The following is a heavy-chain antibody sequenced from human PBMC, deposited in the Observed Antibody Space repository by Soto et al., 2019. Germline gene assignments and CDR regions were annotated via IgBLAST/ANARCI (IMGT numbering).Heavy chain of an antibody. V-gene: IGHV4-4*02. D-gene: IGHD6-19*01. CDR2: IYHSGNT. CDR3: ASSGWSEDFYYYYGMDV. CDR1: GDSVTRSNW. Sequence: SETLSLTCTVSGDSVTRSNWWSWVRQSPGKGLEWIGEIYHSGNTKYNPSLESRVTISVDKSKNQFSLHLTSVTAADTAVYYCASSGWSEDFYYYYGMDVWGQGTTVTVSS. J-gene: IGHJ6*02.